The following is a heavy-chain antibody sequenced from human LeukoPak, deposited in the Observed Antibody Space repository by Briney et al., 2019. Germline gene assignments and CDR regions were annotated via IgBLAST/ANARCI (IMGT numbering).Heavy chain of an antibody. D-gene: IGHD6-13*01. CDR2: VYYSGST. CDR1: GGSISSTSYY. Sequence: SETLSLTCVVSGGSISSTSYYWGWIRQPPGKGLEWIGSVYYSGSTYYSPSLKSRVTISVDTSKNQFSLKLSSVTAADTAVYYCARGRKGYSSSWRYYYFDYWGQGTLVTVSS. CDR3: ARGRKGYSSSWRYYYFDY. V-gene: IGHV4-39*07. J-gene: IGHJ4*02.